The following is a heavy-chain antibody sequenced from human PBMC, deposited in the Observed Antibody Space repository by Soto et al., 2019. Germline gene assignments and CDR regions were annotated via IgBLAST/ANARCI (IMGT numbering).Heavy chain of an antibody. Sequence: PSETLSLTCTVPGGSIRNVYWSWIRQPPGKGLEWIGYIYYSGSTNYNPSLKSRVTISVDTSKNQFSLKLSSVTAADTAVYYCARDSITGTSHHPYWFDPWGHGTLVTVSS. D-gene: IGHD1-7*01. CDR3: ARDSITGTSHHPYWFDP. CDR2: IYYSGST. V-gene: IGHV4-59*01. CDR1: GGSIRNVY. J-gene: IGHJ5*02.